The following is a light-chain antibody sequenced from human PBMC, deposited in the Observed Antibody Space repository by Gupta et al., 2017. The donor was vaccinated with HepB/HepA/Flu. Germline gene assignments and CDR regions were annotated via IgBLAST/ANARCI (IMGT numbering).Light chain of an antibody. CDR2: GAS. V-gene: IGKV3-15*01. CDR3: QQYNNWPCT. Sequence: VMSQSPATLSESLGERATLSCRASQSVSSNLAWYQQKPGQAPRLLIYGASTRATGIPARFSGSGSGTXFTLTIXSLQSEDFAVYYCQQYNNWPCTFGXGTKVETK. CDR1: QSVSSN. J-gene: IGKJ4*01.